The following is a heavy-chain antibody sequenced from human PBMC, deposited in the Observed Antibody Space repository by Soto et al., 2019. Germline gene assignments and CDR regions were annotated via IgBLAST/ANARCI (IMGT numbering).Heavy chain of an antibody. V-gene: IGHV3-73*02. CDR3: TRTLDGGDNFPPDFDY. CDR1: GFTFSGSA. Sequence: EVQLVESGGDLVQPGGSLKLSCAASGFTFSGSAMHWVRQASGKGLEWVGHIRRRAKNYATVYAASVKGRFIISRDDSKNTAYLQMTSLKTDDPAVYYCTRTLDGGDNFPPDFDYWGKEPWSPSPQ. CDR2: IRRRAKNYAT. J-gene: IGHJ4*01. D-gene: IGHD2-21*01.